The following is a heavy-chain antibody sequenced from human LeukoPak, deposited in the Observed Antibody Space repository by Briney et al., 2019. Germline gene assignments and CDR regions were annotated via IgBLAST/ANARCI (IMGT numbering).Heavy chain of an antibody. J-gene: IGHJ6*03. Sequence: SETLSLTCTVPGGSISSYYWSWLRQPPGKGLEWFGYIYYSGSTNYNPSLKSRVTISVATSKNQFSLKLSSVTAADTAVYYCARTPGGWLQYDFYYYYYMDVWGKGTTVTVSS. CDR3: ARTPGGWLQYDFYYYYYMDV. D-gene: IGHD5-24*01. CDR2: IYYSGST. CDR1: GGSISSYY. V-gene: IGHV4-59*01.